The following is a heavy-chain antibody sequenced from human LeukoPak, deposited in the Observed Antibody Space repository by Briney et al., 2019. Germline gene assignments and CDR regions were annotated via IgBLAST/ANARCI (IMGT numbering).Heavy chain of an antibody. D-gene: IGHD1-7*01. Sequence: SQTLSLTCTVSGGSISSGSYYWSWIRQPAGKGLEWIGRIYTSGSTNYNPSLKSRVTISVDTSKNQFSLKLSSVTAADTAVYYCARQTNYGEFDYWGQGTLVTVSS. V-gene: IGHV4-61*02. CDR2: IYTSGST. CDR3: ARQTNYGEFDY. CDR1: GGSISSGSYY. J-gene: IGHJ4*02.